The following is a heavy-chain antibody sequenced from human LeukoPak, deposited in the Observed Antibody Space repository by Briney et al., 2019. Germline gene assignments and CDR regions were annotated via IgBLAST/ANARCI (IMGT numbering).Heavy chain of an antibody. V-gene: IGHV3-21*01. CDR2: ISSSSSYI. CDR1: GFTFSAYS. D-gene: IGHD6-19*01. Sequence: GGSLRLSCAASGFTFSAYSMNWVRQAPGKGLEWVSSISSSSSYIHYADSVKGRFTISRDNAKNTLYLQMNSLRAEDTAVYYCARYGGYSGWTAFDYWGQGTLVTVSS. J-gene: IGHJ4*02. CDR3: ARYGGYSGWTAFDY.